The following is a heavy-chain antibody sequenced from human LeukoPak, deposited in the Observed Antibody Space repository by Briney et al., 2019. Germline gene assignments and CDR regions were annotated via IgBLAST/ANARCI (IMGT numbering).Heavy chain of an antibody. D-gene: IGHD3-3*01. CDR3: ARVPRYYDFWSGYFDY. CDR1: GYTFTGYY. J-gene: IGHJ4*02. CDR2: INPNSGGT. V-gene: IGHV1-2*06. Sequence: ASVKVSCKASGYTFTGYYMHWVRQAPGQGLEWMGRINPNSGGTNYAQKFQGRVTMTRDTSISTAYMELSRLRSDDTAVYYCARVPRYYDFWSGYFDYWGQGTLVTVSS.